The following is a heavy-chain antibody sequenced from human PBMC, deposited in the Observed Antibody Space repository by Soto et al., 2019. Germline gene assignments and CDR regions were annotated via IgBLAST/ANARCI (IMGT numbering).Heavy chain of an antibody. CDR1: GYTFTSYA. J-gene: IGHJ4*02. CDR2: INAGNGNT. V-gene: IGHV1-3*01. Sequence: GASVKVSCKASGYTFTSYAMHWVRQAPGQRLEWMGWINAGNGNTKYSQKFQGRVTITRDTSASTAYMELSSLRSEDTAVYYCARFKLSLWFGDLFLDYWGQGTLVTVSS. D-gene: IGHD3-10*01. CDR3: ARFKLSLWFGDLFLDY.